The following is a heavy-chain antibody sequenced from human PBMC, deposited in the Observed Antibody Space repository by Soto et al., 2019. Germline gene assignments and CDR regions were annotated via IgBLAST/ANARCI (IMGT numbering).Heavy chain of an antibody. D-gene: IGHD3-10*01. Sequence: QVQLQESGPGLVKPSETLSLTCTVSGGSISSYYWSWIRQPPGKGLEWIGYIYYSGSTNYNPSLKSRVTISVDTSKNQVSLKLNSMTAADTAVYYCARHNYGSGSTYFDYWGHGTLVTVSS. V-gene: IGHV4-59*08. CDR1: GGSISSYY. CDR3: ARHNYGSGSTYFDY. J-gene: IGHJ4*01. CDR2: IYYSGST.